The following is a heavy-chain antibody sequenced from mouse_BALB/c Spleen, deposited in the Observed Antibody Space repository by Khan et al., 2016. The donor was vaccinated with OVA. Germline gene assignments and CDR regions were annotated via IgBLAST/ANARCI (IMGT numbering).Heavy chain of an antibody. J-gene: IGHJ2*01. V-gene: IGHV3-2*02. CDR1: GYSITSDYA. D-gene: IGHD1-1*01. CDR2: ISYSGDT. Sequence: EVKLLESGPGLVKPSQSLSLTCTVTGYSITSDYAWNWIRQFPGNKLEWMGYISYSGDTAYNPSLKSRISITRDTSKNQFFLQLNSVTTEDTATSYCASMILYYYGSNFEGYYVDYWGQGTTLTVSS. CDR3: ASMILYYYGSNFEGYYVDY.